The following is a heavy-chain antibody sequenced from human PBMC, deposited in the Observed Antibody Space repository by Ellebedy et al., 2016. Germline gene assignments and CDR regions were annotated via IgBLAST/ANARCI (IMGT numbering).Heavy chain of an antibody. CDR2: IYYSGST. Sequence: SETLSLTXTVSGGSISSYYWSWIRQPPGKGLEWIGYIYYSGSTNYNPSLKSLVTISVDTSKNQFSLKLSSVTAADTAVYYCARRRVDFDYWGQGTLVTVSS. CDR3: ARRRVDFDY. J-gene: IGHJ4*02. V-gene: IGHV4-59*01. CDR1: GGSISSYY.